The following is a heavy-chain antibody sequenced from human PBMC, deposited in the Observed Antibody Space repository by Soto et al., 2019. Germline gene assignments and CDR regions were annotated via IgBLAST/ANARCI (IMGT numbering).Heavy chain of an antibody. CDR1: GGSISRGGYY. V-gene: IGHV4-31*03. Sequence: SETLSLTCSVSGGSISRGGYYWSWIRQHPGEGLEYIGYIYETGATYYKPSLKSRVSISADTSKNQFSLKLSSVTGADAAVYFCARIAVPGASYWGQGTLVTVSS. D-gene: IGHD7-27*01. J-gene: IGHJ4*02. CDR2: IYETGAT. CDR3: ARIAVPGASY.